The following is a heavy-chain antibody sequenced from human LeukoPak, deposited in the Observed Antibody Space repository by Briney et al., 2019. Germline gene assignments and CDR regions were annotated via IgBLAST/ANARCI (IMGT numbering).Heavy chain of an antibody. CDR2: MYTSGAT. J-gene: IGHJ4*02. CDR3: AAMIGYFDY. Sequence: PSETLSLTCTVSGGSVSRGNYYWSWIRQPAGKALEWIGSMYTSGATNYNPSLKSRVTMSMDKSKNQFSLKLTSVTAADTAVYYCAAMIGYFDYWGQGALVTVSS. V-gene: IGHV4-61*02. CDR1: GGSVSRGNYY. D-gene: IGHD3-22*01.